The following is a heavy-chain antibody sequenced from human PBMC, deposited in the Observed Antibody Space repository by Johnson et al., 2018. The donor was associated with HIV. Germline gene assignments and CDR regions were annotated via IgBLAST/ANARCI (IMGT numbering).Heavy chain of an antibody. Sequence: VQLVESGGGLVKPGRSLRLSCAASGFTFSSYAMHWVRQAPGKGLEWVSYISSSGSTIYYADSVKGRFTISRDNAKNSLYLQMNSLRAEDTAVYYCARGGPTDWEYDAFDIWGQGTMVTVSS. V-gene: IGHV3-48*03. D-gene: IGHD3-9*01. CDR3: ARGGPTDWEYDAFDI. J-gene: IGHJ3*02. CDR2: ISSSGSTI. CDR1: GFTFSSYA.